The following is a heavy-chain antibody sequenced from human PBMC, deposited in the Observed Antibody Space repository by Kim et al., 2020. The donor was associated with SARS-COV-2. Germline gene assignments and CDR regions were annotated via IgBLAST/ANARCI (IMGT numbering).Heavy chain of an antibody. CDR3: ARDEIDPWELRARGPSDAFDI. J-gene: IGHJ3*02. Sequence: ASVKVSCKASGYTFTSYGISWVRQAPGQGLEWMGWISAYNGNTNYAQKLQGRVTMTTDTSTSTAYMELRSLRSDDTAVYYCARDEIDPWELRARGPSDAFDIWGQGTMVTVSS. D-gene: IGHD1-26*01. V-gene: IGHV1-18*04. CDR1: GYTFTSYG. CDR2: ISAYNGNT.